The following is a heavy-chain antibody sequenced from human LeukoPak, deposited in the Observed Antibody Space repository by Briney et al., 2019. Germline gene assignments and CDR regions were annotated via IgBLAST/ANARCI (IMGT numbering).Heavy chain of an antibody. D-gene: IGHD3-10*01. Sequence: ASVKVSCKASGYTFTSYDINWVRQATGQGLEWMGWMNPNSGNTGYAQKFQGRVTMTRNTSISTAYMELRSLRSDDTAVYYCARGYYGSGSYFSLTPWGQGTLVTVSS. CDR2: MNPNSGNT. CDR3: ARGYYGSGSYFSLTP. V-gene: IGHV1-8*01. CDR1: GYTFTSYD. J-gene: IGHJ5*02.